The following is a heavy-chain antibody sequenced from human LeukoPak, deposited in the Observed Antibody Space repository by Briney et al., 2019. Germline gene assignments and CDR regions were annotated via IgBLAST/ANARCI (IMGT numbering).Heavy chain of an antibody. Sequence: GGSLRLSCAASGFTFSSYAMSWVRQAPGKGLEWVSAISGSGGSTYYADSVKGRFTISRDNSKNTLYLQMNSLRAEDTAVYSCAKDYYDSSGYYAAFDIWGHGTMVTVSS. CDR1: GFTFSSYA. J-gene: IGHJ3*02. D-gene: IGHD3-22*01. V-gene: IGHV3-23*01. CDR2: ISGSGGST. CDR3: AKDYYDSSGYYAAFDI.